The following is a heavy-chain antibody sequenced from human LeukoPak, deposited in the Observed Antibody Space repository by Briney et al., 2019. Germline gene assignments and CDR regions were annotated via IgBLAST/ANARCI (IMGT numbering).Heavy chain of an antibody. Sequence: GGSLRLSCAASGFTFSSYWMHRVRQAPGKGLVWVSRINSDGSSTSYADSVKGRFTISRDNAKNTLYLQMNSLRAEDTAVYYCARPVGYCSGGSCYNRWFDPWGQGTLVTVSS. CDR3: ARPVGYCSGGSCYNRWFDP. CDR2: INSDGSST. CDR1: GFTFSSYW. V-gene: IGHV3-74*01. D-gene: IGHD2-15*01. J-gene: IGHJ5*02.